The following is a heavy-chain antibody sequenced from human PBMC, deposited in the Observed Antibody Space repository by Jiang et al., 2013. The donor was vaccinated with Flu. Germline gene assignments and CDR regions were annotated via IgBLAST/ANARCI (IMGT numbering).Heavy chain of an antibody. D-gene: IGHD5-18*01. CDR2: TYYRSKWYN. CDR3: ARDAYTAMVTPFPDSWDYYYGMDV. V-gene: IGHV6-1*01. Sequence: SQTLSLTCAISGDSVSSNSAAWNWIRQSPSRGLEWLGRTYYRSKWYNDYAVSVKGRITINPDTSKNQFSLQLNSVTPEDTAVYYCARDAYTAMVTPFPDSWDYYYGMDVWAKGPRSPSP. CDR1: GDSVSSNSAA. J-gene: IGHJ6*02.